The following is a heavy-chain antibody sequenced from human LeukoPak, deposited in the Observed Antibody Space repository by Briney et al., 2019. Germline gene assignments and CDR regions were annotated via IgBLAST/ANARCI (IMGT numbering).Heavy chain of an antibody. CDR3: AKDGFEWVVVPAAAFDY. V-gene: IGHV3-7*01. D-gene: IGHD2-2*01. CDR1: GFIFTDYW. Sequence: GGSLRLSCAASGFIFTDYWMNWVRQAPGKGLEWVAMIKYDGIDKKYLDSVKGRFTISRDNSKNTLYLQMNSLRAEDTAVYYCAKDGFEWVVVPAAAFDYWGQGTLVTVSS. CDR2: IKYDGIDK. J-gene: IGHJ4*02.